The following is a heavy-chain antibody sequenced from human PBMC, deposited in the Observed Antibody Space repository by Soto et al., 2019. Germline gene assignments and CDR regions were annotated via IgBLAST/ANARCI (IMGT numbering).Heavy chain of an antibody. CDR3: TRHDGNYRNVLDY. D-gene: IGHD4-17*01. J-gene: IGHJ4*02. CDR1: AGSVSGYY. CDR2: VRYTGST. Sequence: SETLSLTCTVSAGSVSGYYWSWIRQPPGKAPEWIGYVRYTGSTKYNPSLNHRVTISVDVSKNQFSLSLSSVTAVDTAVYYCTRHDGNYRNVLDYWGQGALVTVSS. V-gene: IGHV4-59*08.